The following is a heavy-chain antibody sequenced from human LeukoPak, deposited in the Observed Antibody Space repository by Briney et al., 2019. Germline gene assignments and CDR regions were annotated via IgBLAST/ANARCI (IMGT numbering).Heavy chain of an antibody. CDR2: IYPGDSDT. CDR3: ARRFGVGAQYYFDY. Sequence: GESLKISCKGSGYSFTSYSIGWVRQMPGKGLEWMGIIYPGDSDTIYSPSLQGQVTISADKSISTAYLQWSSLKASDTPMYYCARRFGVGAQYYFDYWGQGTLVTVSS. D-gene: IGHD1-26*01. J-gene: IGHJ4*02. CDR1: GYSFTSYS. V-gene: IGHV5-51*01.